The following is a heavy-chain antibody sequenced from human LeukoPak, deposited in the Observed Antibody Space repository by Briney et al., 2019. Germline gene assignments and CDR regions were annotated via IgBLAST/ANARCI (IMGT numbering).Heavy chain of an antibody. CDR2: ISSSSSYI. Sequence: NPGGSLRLSCAASGFTFSSYSMNWVRQAPGKGLEWVSSISSSSSYIYYADSVKGRFTISRDNAKHSLYLQMNSLRAEDTAVYYCARDLRIAARTDYWGQGTLVTVSS. CDR3: ARDLRIAARTDY. V-gene: IGHV3-21*01. D-gene: IGHD6-6*01. CDR1: GFTFSSYS. J-gene: IGHJ4*02.